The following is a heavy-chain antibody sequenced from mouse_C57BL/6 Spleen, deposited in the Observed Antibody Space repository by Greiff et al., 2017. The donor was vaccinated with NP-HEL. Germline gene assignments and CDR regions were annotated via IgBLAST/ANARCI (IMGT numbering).Heavy chain of an antibody. D-gene: IGHD2-4*01. J-gene: IGHJ3*01. CDR3: ARSRDYDGSFFAY. Sequence: VQLQESGAELAKPGASVKLSCKASGYTFTSYWMHWVKQRPGQGLEWIGYINPSSGDTKYNQKFKDKATLTADKSSSTAYMQLSSLTSEDSAVYSCARSRDYDGSFFAYWCQGTLVTVSA. CDR1: GYTFTSYW. V-gene: IGHV1-7*01. CDR2: INPSSGDT.